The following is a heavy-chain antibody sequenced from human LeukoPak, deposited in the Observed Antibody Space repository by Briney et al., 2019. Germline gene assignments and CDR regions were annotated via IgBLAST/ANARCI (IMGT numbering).Heavy chain of an antibody. Sequence: ASVKVSCKASGYTFTSYGISWVRQAPGQGLEWMGWISAYNGNTNYAQKLQGRVTMTTDTSTSTAYMELRSLRSDDTAVYYCARVYPLSGSSGRFDYWGQGTLVTVSS. CDR3: ARVYPLSGSSGRFDY. CDR2: ISAYNGNT. V-gene: IGHV1-18*01. CDR1: GYTFTSYG. D-gene: IGHD1-26*01. J-gene: IGHJ4*02.